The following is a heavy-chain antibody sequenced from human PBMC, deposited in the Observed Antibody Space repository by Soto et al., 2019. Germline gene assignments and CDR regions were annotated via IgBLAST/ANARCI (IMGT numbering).Heavy chain of an antibody. CDR1: GYTFTRYG. D-gene: IGHD3-16*01. CDR3: AMVDVYVTPSPQDV. Sequence: QVQLVQSGAEVKNPGASVKVSCKASGYTFTRYGIGWARQAPGQGLEWMGWINTYNGNTNYAKNVQGRVTLTTDTSPSTAYMELRSLRSNDTAIYYCAMVDVYVTPSPQDVWGQGTTVIVSS. CDR2: INTYNGNT. J-gene: IGHJ6*02. V-gene: IGHV1-18*01.